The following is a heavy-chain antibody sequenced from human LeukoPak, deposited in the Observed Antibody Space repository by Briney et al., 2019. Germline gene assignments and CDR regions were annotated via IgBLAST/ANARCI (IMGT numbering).Heavy chain of an antibody. CDR2: ISSSSSTI. CDR1: GFTFSSYS. Sequence: PGGSLRLSCAASGFTFSSYSMNWVRQAPGKGLEWVSYISSSSSTIYYADSVKGRFTISRDNAKNSLYLQMNSLRAEDTAVYYCARDPSIRESYQYYYYMDVWGKGTTVTVSS. CDR3: ARDPSIRESYQYYYYMDV. V-gene: IGHV3-48*01. J-gene: IGHJ6*03. D-gene: IGHD1-26*01.